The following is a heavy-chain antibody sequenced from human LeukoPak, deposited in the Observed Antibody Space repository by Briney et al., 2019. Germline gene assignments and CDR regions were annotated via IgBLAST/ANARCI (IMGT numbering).Heavy chain of an antibody. CDR2: ITSDGRYK. J-gene: IGHJ4*02. Sequence: GGSLRLSCAASGFTFSNYNMNWVRQAPGKSLEWVSSITSDGRYKYYVDSVRGRFTISRDNDKNSLFLQVDSLRAEDTAVYYCAKGGTYSFDYWGQGTLLTVSS. CDR1: GFTFSNYN. V-gene: IGHV3-21*01. D-gene: IGHD1-26*01. CDR3: AKGGTYSFDY.